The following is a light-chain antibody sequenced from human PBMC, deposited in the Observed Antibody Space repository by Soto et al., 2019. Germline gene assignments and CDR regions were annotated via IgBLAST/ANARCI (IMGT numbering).Light chain of an antibody. V-gene: IGKV3-20*01. CDR1: QSVNSDY. CDR2: IAS. Sequence: EIVLTQSPGTLSLFPGERATLSCRATQSVNSDYLAWYQQKPGQAPRLLIYIASRRATGIPDRFSGSGSGTDFTLPINRLEPEDFAVYYCQQYGTSPWTFGQGTKVAIK. J-gene: IGKJ1*01. CDR3: QQYGTSPWT.